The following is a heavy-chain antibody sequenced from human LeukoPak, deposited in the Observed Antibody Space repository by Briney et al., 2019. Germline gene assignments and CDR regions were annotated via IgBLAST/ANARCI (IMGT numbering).Heavy chain of an antibody. D-gene: IGHD3-22*01. CDR1: GFTLSIYA. CDR3: AKDRPNYYGSNGHYYRRDGDY. Sequence: GVTMRISSAASGFTLSIYAMSWVRQAPGKGLQCVSSITSRGNGTYYAVSVKVRFTFSRDNFENMLYLKMNSLRVEDTAVYFCAKDRPNYYGSNGHYYRRDGDYWGQGTLVTVSS. J-gene: IGHJ4*02. CDR2: ITSRGNGT. V-gene: IGHV3-23*01.